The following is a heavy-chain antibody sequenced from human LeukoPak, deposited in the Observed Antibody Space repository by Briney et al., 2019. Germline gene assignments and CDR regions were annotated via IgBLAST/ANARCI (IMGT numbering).Heavy chain of an antibody. D-gene: IGHD1-26*01. CDR3: AKGYGWEASYYYYYMDV. V-gene: IGHV3-48*01. J-gene: IGHJ6*03. CDR1: GFTFSSYS. Sequence: PGGSLRLSCAASGFTFSSYSMNWVRQAPGKGLEWVSYISSRSSTIYYADSVKGRFTISRDNAKNSLYLQMNSLRAEDTAAYYCAKGYGWEASYYYYYMDVWGKGTTVTISS. CDR2: ISSRSSTI.